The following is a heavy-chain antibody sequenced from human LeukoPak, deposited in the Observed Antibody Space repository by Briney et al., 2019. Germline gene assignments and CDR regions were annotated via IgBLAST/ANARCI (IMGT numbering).Heavy chain of an antibody. V-gene: IGHV1-46*01. Sequence: GASVKVSCKGSGYTFTNYAVHWVRQAPGQGLEWMGIINPSGGSRSYAQKFQGRVTMTRDTSTSTVYMELSSLRSEDTAVYYCARGSIVGAKTLGFGAFDIWGQGTMVTVSS. D-gene: IGHD1-26*01. CDR3: ARGSIVGAKTLGFGAFDI. CDR2: INPSGGSR. CDR1: GYTFTNYA. J-gene: IGHJ3*02.